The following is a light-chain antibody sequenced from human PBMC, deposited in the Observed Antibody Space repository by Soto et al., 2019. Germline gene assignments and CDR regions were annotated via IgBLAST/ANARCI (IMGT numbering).Light chain of an antibody. CDR2: DAS. CDR1: QDISNY. Sequence: DIQMTQSPSSLSASVGDRVTITCQSSQDISNYLNWYQQKPGKAPKLLIYDASNSETGVPSRFSGSGSGTDFTFSISILQPEDSATYYCQQYDNLLTFGGGTKVEIK. V-gene: IGKV1-33*01. CDR3: QQYDNLLT. J-gene: IGKJ4*01.